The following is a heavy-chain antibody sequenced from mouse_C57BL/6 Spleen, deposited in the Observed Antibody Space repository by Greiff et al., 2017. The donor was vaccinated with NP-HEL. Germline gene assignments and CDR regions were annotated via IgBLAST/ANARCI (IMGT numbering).Heavy chain of an antibody. D-gene: IGHD1-1*01. Sequence: VQLQESGPGLVKPSQSLSLTCSVTGYSITSGYYWNWIRQFPGNKLEWMGYISYDGSNNYNPSLKNRISITRDPSKNQFVLKLNSVTTEDTATYYCARGGYYGSSYAMDYWGQGTSVTVSS. J-gene: IGHJ4*01. CDR1: GYSITSGYY. CDR2: ISYDGSN. CDR3: ARGGYYGSSYAMDY. V-gene: IGHV3-6*01.